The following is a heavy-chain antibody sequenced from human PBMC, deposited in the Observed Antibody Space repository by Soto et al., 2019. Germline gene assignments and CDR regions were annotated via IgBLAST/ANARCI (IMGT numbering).Heavy chain of an antibody. Sequence: PSETLSLTCTVSGGSISSSSYYWGWIRQPPGKGLEWIGSIYYSGSTYYNPSLKSRVTISVDTSKNQFSLKLSSVTAADTAVYYCARHSLAARPDWFDPWGQGTLVTVSS. CDR2: IYYSGST. CDR1: GGSISSSSYY. D-gene: IGHD6-6*01. J-gene: IGHJ5*02. V-gene: IGHV4-39*01. CDR3: ARHSLAARPDWFDP.